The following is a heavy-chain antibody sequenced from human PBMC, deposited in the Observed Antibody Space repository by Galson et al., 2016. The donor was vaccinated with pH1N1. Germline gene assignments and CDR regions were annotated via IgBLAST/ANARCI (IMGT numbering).Heavy chain of an antibody. V-gene: IGHV3-30*04. D-gene: IGHD2-15*01. J-gene: IGHJ6*03. Sequence: SLRLSCAASGFTFSNYAIHWVRQAPGKGLEWVAVISFDGRNEYYADSVKGRFTIYRDNSKNTMYLQMNSLRAEDTAVYYCARDLGWWVAYMDVWGKGTTVTVSS. CDR1: GFTFSNYA. CDR3: ARDLGWWVAYMDV. CDR2: ISFDGRNE.